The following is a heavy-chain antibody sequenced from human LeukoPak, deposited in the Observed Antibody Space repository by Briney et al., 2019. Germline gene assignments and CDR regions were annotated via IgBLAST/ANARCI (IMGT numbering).Heavy chain of an antibody. Sequence: GGSLRLSCAASGFTFSNAWMSWVRHAPGKGREWLGRIKSKTDGGTTDYAAPVKGRFTIPRDDSKNTLYLQMNSLKTEDTAVYYCTTDRYYFDAFDIWGQGTMVTVSS. CDR3: TTDRYYFDAFDI. V-gene: IGHV3-15*01. J-gene: IGHJ3*02. D-gene: IGHD1-26*01. CDR1: GFTFSNAW. CDR2: IKSKTDGGTT.